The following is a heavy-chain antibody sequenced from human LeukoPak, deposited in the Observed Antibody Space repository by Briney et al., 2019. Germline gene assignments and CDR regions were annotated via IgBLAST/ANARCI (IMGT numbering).Heavy chain of an antibody. CDR2: ISASGGST. Sequence: PGGSLRLSCAVSGFTFSSFATSWVPQAPGKGLEWVSGISASGGSTYYADSVKGRFTISRDNSKNTLYLQMNSLRAEDTAVYYCAKGFYDNSASGVFDIWGQGTMVTVSS. V-gene: IGHV3-23*01. CDR3: AKGFYDNSASGVFDI. J-gene: IGHJ3*02. CDR1: GFTFSSFA. D-gene: IGHD3-22*01.